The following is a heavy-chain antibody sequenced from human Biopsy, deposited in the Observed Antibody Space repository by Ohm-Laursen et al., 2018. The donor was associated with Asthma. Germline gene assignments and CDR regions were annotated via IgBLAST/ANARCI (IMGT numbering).Heavy chain of an antibody. J-gene: IGHJ4*02. CDR1: GFMFRSFG. D-gene: IGHD3-10*01. Sequence: SLRLSCAASGFMFRSFGMHWVRQAPGKGLGWVALMSYDGSIKDYADSVKGRFTISRDNSMNTLYLHMNSLRVEDTAVYYCARGLDYSGRSGFDYWGQGTLVTVSS. CDR2: MSYDGSIK. V-gene: IGHV3-30*03. CDR3: ARGLDYSGRSGFDY.